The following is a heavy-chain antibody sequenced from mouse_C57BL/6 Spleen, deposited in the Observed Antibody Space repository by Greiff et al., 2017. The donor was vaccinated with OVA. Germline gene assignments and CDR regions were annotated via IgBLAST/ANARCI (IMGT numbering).Heavy chain of an antibody. CDR3: ARGEGQLRLKTWFAY. D-gene: IGHD3-2*02. V-gene: IGHV1-52*01. J-gene: IGHJ3*01. CDR1: GYTFTSYW. CDR2: IDPSDSET. Sequence: QVQLQQSGAELVRPGSSVKLSCKASGYTFTSYWMHWVKQRPIQGLEWIGNIDPSDSETHYNQKFKDKATLTVDKSSSTAYMQLSSLTSEDSAVYYCARGEGQLRLKTWFAYWGQGTLVTVSA.